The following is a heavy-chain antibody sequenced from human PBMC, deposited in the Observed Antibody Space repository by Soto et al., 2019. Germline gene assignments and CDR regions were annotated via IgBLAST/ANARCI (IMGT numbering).Heavy chain of an antibody. V-gene: IGHV3-23*01. J-gene: IGHJ4*02. D-gene: IGHD2-21*02. CDR1: GFTFSSSA. CDR3: ARDCSGGDCYY. CDR2: ISDSGGIT. Sequence: GGSLRLSCAASGFTFSSSAMSWDRQAPGKGLEWVSAISDSGGITYYADSVKGRFTISRDNSKNTLYLQMNSLRVEDTAVYYCARDCSGGDCYYWGQGTLVTVSS.